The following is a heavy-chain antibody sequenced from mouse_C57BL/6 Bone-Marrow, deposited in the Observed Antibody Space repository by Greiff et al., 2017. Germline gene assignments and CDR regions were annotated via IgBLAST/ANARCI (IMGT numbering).Heavy chain of an antibody. CDR3: VTGPGYWYFDV. V-gene: IGHV10-1*01. CDR2: IRSKSNNYAT. J-gene: IGHJ1*03. D-gene: IGHD4-1*01. CDR1: GFSFNTYA. Sequence: EVMLVESGGGLVQPKGSLKLSCAASGFSFNTYAMNWVRQAPGKGLEWVARIRSKSNNYATYYADSVKDRFTISRDDSESMLYLQMNNLKTEDTAMYYCVTGPGYWYFDVWGTGTTVTVSS.